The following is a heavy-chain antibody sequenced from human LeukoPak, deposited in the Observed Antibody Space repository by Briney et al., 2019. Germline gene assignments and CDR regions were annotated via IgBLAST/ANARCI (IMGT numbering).Heavy chain of an antibody. CDR2: IWYDGSNK. CDR1: GFTFSSYG. Sequence: PGRSLRLSCAASGFTFSSYGMHWVRQAPGKGLEWVAVIWYDGSNKYYADSVKGRFTISRDNSKNTLYLQMNSLRAEDTAVYYCAKAPTYYYDSSNYGMDVWGQGTTVTVSS. D-gene: IGHD3-22*01. V-gene: IGHV3-33*06. CDR3: AKAPTYYYDSSNYGMDV. J-gene: IGHJ6*02.